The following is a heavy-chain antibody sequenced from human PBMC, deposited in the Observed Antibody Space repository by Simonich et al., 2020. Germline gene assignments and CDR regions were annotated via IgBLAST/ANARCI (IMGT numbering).Heavy chain of an antibody. V-gene: IGHV4-38-2*01. CDR3: ARATRIAAAGYFDY. CDR2: IDHRGGT. CDR1: GYSISSGYY. D-gene: IGHD6-13*01. J-gene: IGHJ4*02. Sequence: QVQLQESGPGLVKPSETLSLTCAVSGYSISSGYYWGWIRQPPGKGLEWIGSIDHRGGTYYNPSVKSRVTISVDTSKNQFALKLSSVTAADTAVYYCARATRIAAAGYFDYWGQGTLVTVSS.